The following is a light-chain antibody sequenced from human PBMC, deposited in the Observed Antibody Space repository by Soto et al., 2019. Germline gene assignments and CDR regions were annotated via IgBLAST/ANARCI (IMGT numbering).Light chain of an antibody. CDR3: QQYGSSRYT. CDR1: QSVSNIY. J-gene: IGKJ2*01. Sequence: EIVLTQSPGALSLSPGERATLSCRASQSVSNIYLAWYQQKPGQAPRLLISATSSRATGIPDRFSGSGSGTDFTLTISRLQPEDFAVYYCQQYGSSRYTFGQGTKLEIK. V-gene: IGKV3-20*01. CDR2: ATS.